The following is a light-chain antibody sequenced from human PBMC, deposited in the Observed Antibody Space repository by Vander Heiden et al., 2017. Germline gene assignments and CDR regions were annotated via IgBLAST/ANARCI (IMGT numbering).Light chain of an antibody. CDR1: SSDVGGYNY. CDR2: EVS. Sequence: QSALTQPASVSGSPGQSITISCTGTSSDVGGYNYVSWYQQHPGKAHKFMIYEVSNRPSGVSNRFSGAKSGNMASLTISGLQAEDEADYYCSSYTSSFTDVFGPGTKITVL. CDR3: SSYTSSFTDV. V-gene: IGLV2-14*01. J-gene: IGLJ1*01.